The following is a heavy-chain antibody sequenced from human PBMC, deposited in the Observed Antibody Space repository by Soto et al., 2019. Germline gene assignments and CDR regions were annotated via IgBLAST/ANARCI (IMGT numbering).Heavy chain of an antibody. D-gene: IGHD3-22*01. CDR3: ARRAYYDSSGYPNYYAFDI. J-gene: IGHJ3*02. CDR1: GYSCTSYW. V-gene: IGHV5-51*01. Sequence: PGESLKISCKGSGYSCTSYWIGWVRQMPGKGLEWMGIIYPGDSDTRYSPSFQGQVTISADKSISTAYLQWSSLKASDTAMYYCARRAYYDSSGYPNYYAFDIWGQGTMVTVSS. CDR2: IYPGDSDT.